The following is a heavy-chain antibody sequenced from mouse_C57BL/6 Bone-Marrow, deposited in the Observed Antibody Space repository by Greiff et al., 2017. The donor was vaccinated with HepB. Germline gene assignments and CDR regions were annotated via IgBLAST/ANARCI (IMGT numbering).Heavy chain of an antibody. V-gene: IGHV1-50*01. J-gene: IGHJ2*01. CDR3: ARGNSKNYYGSSYDY. Sequence: VQLQQPGAELVKPGASVKLSCKASGYTFTSYWMQWVKQRPGQGLEWIGEIDPSDSYTNYNQKFKGKATLTVDTSSSTAYMQLSSLTSEDSAVYYCARGNSKNYYGSSYDYWGQGTTLTVSS. D-gene: IGHD1-1*01. CDR2: IDPSDSYT. CDR1: GYTFTSYW.